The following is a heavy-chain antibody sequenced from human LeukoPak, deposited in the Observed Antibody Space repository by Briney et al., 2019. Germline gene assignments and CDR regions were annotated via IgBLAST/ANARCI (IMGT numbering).Heavy chain of an antibody. J-gene: IGHJ5*02. CDR2: IYYSGKT. V-gene: IGHV4-59*01. D-gene: IGHD1-14*01. Sequence: PSETLSLTCIVSGVSISNNYWSWIRQPLGKGLEWIGYIYYSGKTDYNPSLRSRVTISVDTSRNQFSLKLTSVTAADTAVYYCARGRPITEEGSWLDPWGQGTLVTVSS. CDR3: ARGRPITEEGSWLDP. CDR1: GVSISNNY.